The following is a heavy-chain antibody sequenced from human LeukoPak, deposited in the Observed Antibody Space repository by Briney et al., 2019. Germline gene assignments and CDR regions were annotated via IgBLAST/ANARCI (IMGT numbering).Heavy chain of an antibody. Sequence: PGGSLRLSCAASGFTLSSHSMNWVRQAPGKGLEWVASISSSSSYIYYADSVKGRFTISRDNAKNSLFLQMNSLRAEDTAVYYCARDYSNLNYYDSNFDYWGQGTLVTVSS. D-gene: IGHD3-22*01. CDR1: GFTLSSHS. CDR2: ISSSSSYI. CDR3: ARDYSNLNYYDSNFDY. V-gene: IGHV3-21*01. J-gene: IGHJ4*02.